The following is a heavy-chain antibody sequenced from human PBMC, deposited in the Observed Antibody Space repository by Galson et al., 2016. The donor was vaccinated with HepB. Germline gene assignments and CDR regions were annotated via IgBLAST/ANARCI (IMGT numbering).Heavy chain of an antibody. J-gene: IGHJ5*02. CDR2: FFYSGTTT. CDR1: SGSVKSDY. CDR3: ARKHRSGSYYGGVSAFFDP. D-gene: IGHD1-26*01. Sequence: SETLSLTCTVSSGSVKSDYWSWIRQPPGKGLEWIGYFFYSGTTTTYNPSLEGRATISVDPSKHQIFLELTSVTAADTAVYYCARKHRSGSYYGGVSAFFDPWGQGVLVTVAS. V-gene: IGHV4-59*02.